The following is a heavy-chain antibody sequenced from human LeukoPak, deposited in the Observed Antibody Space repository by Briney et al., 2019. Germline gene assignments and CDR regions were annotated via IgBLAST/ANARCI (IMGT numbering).Heavy chain of an antibody. CDR1: GLSFSNYW. D-gene: IGHD5-18*01. Sequence: GGSLRLSCAVSGLSFSNYWMHWVRQAPGKGLVWVARTNLHGTTVDYADSVKGRFTISRDNAKNTLFLQMNSLRAEDTAVYYCASGYTYVRLGDHWGHGTLVTVFS. J-gene: IGHJ4*01. CDR3: ASGYTYVRLGDH. CDR2: TNLHGTTV. V-gene: IGHV3-74*01.